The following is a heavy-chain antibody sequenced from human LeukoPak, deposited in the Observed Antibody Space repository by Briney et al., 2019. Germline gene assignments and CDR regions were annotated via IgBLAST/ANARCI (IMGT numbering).Heavy chain of an antibody. V-gene: IGHV3-53*01. J-gene: IGHJ4*02. CDR3: AGRYDSSGYPLH. CDR1: VFSVSNNY. D-gene: IGHD3-22*01. Sequence: GGSLRLSCAASVFSVSNNYVSCVRQAPGKGREWVSVLYSGGTTYYADSVKGRFTISRDNSKNTLYLQMNSLRAEATAVYYCAGRYDSSGYPLHWGQGTLVTVSS. CDR2: LYSGGTT.